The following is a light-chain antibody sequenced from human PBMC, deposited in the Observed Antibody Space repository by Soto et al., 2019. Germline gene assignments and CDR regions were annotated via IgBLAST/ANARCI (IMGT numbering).Light chain of an antibody. CDR1: QSVTSK. CDR3: QHYNYWPYT. Sequence: EIVMTQSPATLSVSPGEGATLSCRASQSVTSKLAWYQQKPGQAPRLLIYDASTRATGVPARFSGSGSGTDFTLTISSLQSEDFAVYYCQHYNYWPYTFGQGTKVDIK. J-gene: IGKJ2*01. V-gene: IGKV3-15*01. CDR2: DAS.